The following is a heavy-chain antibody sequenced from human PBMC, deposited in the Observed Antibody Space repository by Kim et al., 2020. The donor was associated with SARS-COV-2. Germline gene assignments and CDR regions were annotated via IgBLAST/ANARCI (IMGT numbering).Heavy chain of an antibody. V-gene: IGHV3-30*01. CDR3: ARDMTGGRFGELYYYCGMDV. J-gene: IGHJ6*02. Sequence: RFTISRDNSKNTLYLQMNSLRAEDTAVYYCARDMTGGRFGELYYYCGMDVWGQGTTVTVSS. D-gene: IGHD3-10*01.